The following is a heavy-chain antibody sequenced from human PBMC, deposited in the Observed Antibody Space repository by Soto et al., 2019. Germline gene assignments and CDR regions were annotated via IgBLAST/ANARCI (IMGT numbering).Heavy chain of an antibody. Sequence: SETLSLTCTVSGGSISSGGYYWNWIRQHPGKGLEWIGYIYYSGSTYYNPSLKSRVTISVDTSKDQFSLKLSSVTAADTAVYYCARVGGVVVITGYFDYWGQGTLVTAPQ. V-gene: IGHV4-31*03. CDR3: ARVGGVVVITGYFDY. D-gene: IGHD3-22*01. CDR1: GGSISSGGYY. CDR2: IYYSGST. J-gene: IGHJ4*02.